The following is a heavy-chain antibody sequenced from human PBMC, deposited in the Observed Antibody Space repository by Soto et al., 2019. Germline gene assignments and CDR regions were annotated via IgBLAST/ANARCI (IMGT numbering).Heavy chain of an antibody. V-gene: IGHV1-69*02. CDR3: ARASGTGGYDDS. CDR1: GGTFSPYP. Sequence: QVQLVPSGAEVKKPGSSVKVACKASGGTFSPYPINGVRQAPGQGIEWRGRNIPLLEVTNNPQRFQGRVTITQDKSSNTSYMALTSVRSQAKGIYYCARASGTGGYDDSWGQGTLVTVS. D-gene: IGHD3-10*01. CDR2: NIPLLEVT. J-gene: IGHJ4*02.